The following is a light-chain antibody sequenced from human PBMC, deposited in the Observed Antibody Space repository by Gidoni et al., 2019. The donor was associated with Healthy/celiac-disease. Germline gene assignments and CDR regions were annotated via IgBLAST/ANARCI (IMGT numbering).Light chain of an antibody. CDR2: KAS. Sequence: DIQMTQSPSTLSASVGDRVTTTCRASQSISSWLAWYQQKPGKAPKLLIYKASSLESGVPSRFSGSGSGTEFTLTISSLQPDDFATYYCQQYNSYSLTFGQGTKVEIK. CDR3: QQYNSYSLT. V-gene: IGKV1-5*03. CDR1: QSISSW. J-gene: IGKJ1*01.